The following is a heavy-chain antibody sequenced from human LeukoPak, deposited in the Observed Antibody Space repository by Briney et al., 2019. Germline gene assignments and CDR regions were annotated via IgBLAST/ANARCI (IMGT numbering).Heavy chain of an antibody. V-gene: IGHV3-13*01. CDR2: IGTAGDT. CDR1: GFTFSSYD. D-gene: IGHD2-15*01. J-gene: IGHJ5*02. CDR3: ARGYCSGGSCYSQTGNWFDP. Sequence: GGSLRLSCAASGFTFSSYDMHWVRQATGKGLEWVSAIGTAGDTYYPGSVKGRFTMSRETAKNSLYLQLNSLRAGDTAVYYCARGYCSGGSCYSQTGNWFDPWGQGTLVTVSS.